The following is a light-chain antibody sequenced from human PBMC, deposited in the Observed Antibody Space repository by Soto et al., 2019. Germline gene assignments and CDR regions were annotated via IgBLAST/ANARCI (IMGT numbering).Light chain of an antibody. J-gene: IGKJ5*01. Sequence: EIVLTQSPDTLSLSPGESATLSCRASQSVSSSYLAWYQQKPGQAPRLLIYGASSRATGIPDRFSGSGSGTDFTLTISRLEREDFAVFYCQQYDNSITFGQGTRLEIE. CDR2: GAS. V-gene: IGKV3-20*01. CDR1: QSVSSSY. CDR3: QQYDNSIT.